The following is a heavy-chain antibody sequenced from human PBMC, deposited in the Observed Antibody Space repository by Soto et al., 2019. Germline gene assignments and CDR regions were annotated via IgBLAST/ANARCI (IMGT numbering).Heavy chain of an antibody. CDR3: ARNSHYGGNWFDP. J-gene: IGHJ5*02. CDR1: GGSISSGDYY. CDR2: IYYSGST. Sequence: PSETLSLTCTVSGGSISSGDYYWSWIRQPPGKGLEWIGYIYYSGSTYYNPSLKSRVTISVDTSKNQFSLKLSSVTAADTAVYYCARNSHYGGNWFDPWGQGTLVTSPQ. D-gene: IGHD3-16*01. V-gene: IGHV4-30-4*01.